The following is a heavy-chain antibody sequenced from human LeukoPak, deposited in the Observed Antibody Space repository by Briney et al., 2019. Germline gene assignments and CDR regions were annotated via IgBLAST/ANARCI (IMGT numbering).Heavy chain of an antibody. V-gene: IGHV3-72*01. Sequence: GGSLRLSCAASGFTFSDHYMDWVRQAPGKGLEWVGRTRNKANSYTTEYAASVKGRFTISRDDSKNTAYLQMNSLKTEDTAVYYCTFEYSSSVDAFDIWGQGTMVTVSS. D-gene: IGHD6-6*01. J-gene: IGHJ3*02. CDR1: GFTFSDHY. CDR2: TRNKANSYTT. CDR3: TFEYSSSVDAFDI.